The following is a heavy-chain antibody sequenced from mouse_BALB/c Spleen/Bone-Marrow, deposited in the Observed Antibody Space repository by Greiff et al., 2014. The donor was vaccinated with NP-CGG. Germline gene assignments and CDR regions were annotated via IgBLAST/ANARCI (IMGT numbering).Heavy chain of an antibody. V-gene: IGHV1-9*01. Sequence: QVQLQQSGAELMKPGASVKISCKATGYTFSSYWIEGVKQRPGHGLEWIGEILPGSGITNYNEKFKGKATFTADTSSNTAYMQLSSLTSEDPAVYYCTRGGSYYRYLDYWGQGTTLTVSS. D-gene: IGHD2-14*01. CDR3: TRGGSYYRYLDY. J-gene: IGHJ2*01. CDR2: ILPGSGIT. CDR1: GYTFSSYW.